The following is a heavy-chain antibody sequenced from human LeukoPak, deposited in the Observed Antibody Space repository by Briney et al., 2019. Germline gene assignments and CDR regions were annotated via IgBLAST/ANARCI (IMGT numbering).Heavy chain of an antibody. CDR1: GGSVSSGIYY. CDR2: IYYSGST. D-gene: IGHD3-22*01. Sequence: SETLSLTCTVSGGSVSSGIYYWSWIRQPPGKGLEWIVYIYYSGSTNYNPSLKPRLTISVDTSKNQFSLKLSSVTAADTAVYYCARVVGYYDSSGFTIDYWGQGTLVTVSS. V-gene: IGHV4-61*01. J-gene: IGHJ4*02. CDR3: ARVVGYYDSSGFTIDY.